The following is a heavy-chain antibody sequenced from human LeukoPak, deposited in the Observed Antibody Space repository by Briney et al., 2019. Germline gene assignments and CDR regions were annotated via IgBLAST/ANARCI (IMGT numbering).Heavy chain of an antibody. J-gene: IGHJ3*02. CDR3: ASTSGDARSYYMLEDAFDI. Sequence: PSETLSLTCAVSGGSISSSNWWSWVRQPPGKGLEWIGEIYHSGSTNYNPSLKSRVTISVDKSKNQFSLKLSSVTAADTAVYYCASTSGDARSYYMLEDAFDIWGQGTMVTVSS. CDR2: IYHSGST. CDR1: GGSISSSNW. D-gene: IGHD3-10*01. V-gene: IGHV4-4*02.